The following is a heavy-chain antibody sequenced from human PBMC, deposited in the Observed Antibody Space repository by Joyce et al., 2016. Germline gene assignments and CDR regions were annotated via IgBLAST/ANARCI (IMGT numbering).Heavy chain of an antibody. CDR2: IIPISHTI. D-gene: IGHD3-22*01. V-gene: IGHV1-69*01. CDR1: GVTFSNYA. CDR3: ARASTGGYYYDTSGLNWFDP. J-gene: IGHJ5*02. Sequence: QVQLVQSGAEVKKPGSSVKVSCKASGVTFSNYAIIWVRQAPGQGLEWIEGIIPISHTIKYAQKFQDRVTITADESMTTAYMELTSLRSEDTAIYYCARASTGGYYYDTSGLNWFDPWGQGTLVTVSS.